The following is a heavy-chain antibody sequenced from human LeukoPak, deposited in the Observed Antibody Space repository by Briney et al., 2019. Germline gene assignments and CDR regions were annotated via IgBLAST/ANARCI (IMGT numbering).Heavy chain of an antibody. D-gene: IGHD6-19*01. Sequence: GGSLRPSCAASGFTFSSYAMSWVRQAPGKGLEWVSDICGSGGSTYYADSVKGRFTISRDNSKNTLYLQMNSLRAEDTAVYYCAKKIHGIAVPGVNDAFDIWGQGTMVTVSS. CDR2: ICGSGGST. J-gene: IGHJ3*02. CDR1: GFTFSSYA. CDR3: AKKIHGIAVPGVNDAFDI. V-gene: IGHV3-23*01.